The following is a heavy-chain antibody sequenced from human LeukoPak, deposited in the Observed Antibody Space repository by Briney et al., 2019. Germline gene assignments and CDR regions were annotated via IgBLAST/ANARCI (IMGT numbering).Heavy chain of an antibody. D-gene: IGHD3-10*01. V-gene: IGHV3-23*01. J-gene: IGHJ4*02. Sequence: GGSLRLSCAASGFTFSTYGMSWVRQAPGKGPEWVSSISGSGGSTYYADSVKGRFTISRDNSKNTLYLQMNSLRAEDTAVYYCAKKSPGSFDYWGQGTLVTVSS. CDR2: ISGSGGST. CDR3: AKKSPGSFDY. CDR1: GFTFSTYG.